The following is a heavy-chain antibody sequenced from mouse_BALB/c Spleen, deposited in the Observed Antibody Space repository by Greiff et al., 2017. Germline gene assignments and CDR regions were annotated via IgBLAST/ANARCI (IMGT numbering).Heavy chain of an antibody. V-gene: IGHV1-9*01. Sequence: VQLQQSGAELMKPGASVKISCKATGYTFSSYWIEWVKQRPGHGLEWIGEILPGSGSTNYNEKFKGKATFTADTSSNTAYMQLSSLTSEDSAVYYCARWIYYYGSSYGFAYWGQGTLVTVSA. J-gene: IGHJ3*01. D-gene: IGHD1-1*01. CDR2: ILPGSGST. CDR3: ARWIYYYGSSYGFAY. CDR1: GYTFSSYW.